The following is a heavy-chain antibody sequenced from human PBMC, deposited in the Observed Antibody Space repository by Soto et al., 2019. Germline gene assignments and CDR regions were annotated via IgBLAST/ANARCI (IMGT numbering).Heavy chain of an antibody. CDR3: AKDGLGYQLLYPWFDP. V-gene: IGHV3-23*01. J-gene: IGHJ5*02. D-gene: IGHD2-2*02. CDR1: GFTFSSYA. Sequence: PGGSLRLSCAASGFTFSSYAMSWVRQAPGKGLEWVSAISGSGGSTYYADSVKGRFTISRDNSKNTLYLQMNSLRAEDTAVYYCAKDGLGYQLLYPWFDPWGQGTLVTVSS. CDR2: ISGSGGST.